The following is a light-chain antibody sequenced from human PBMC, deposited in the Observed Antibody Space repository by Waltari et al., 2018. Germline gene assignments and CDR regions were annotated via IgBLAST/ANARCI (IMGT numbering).Light chain of an antibody. CDR1: SRDLGGYSF. CDR2: DVS. CDR3: SSYTSIIPPFL. Sequence: QSALPQPASVSGSPGQSITISCTRSSRDLGGYSFVSWYQQHPGKAPKLMLYDVSHRPSGVSNRFSGSKSGNTASLTISGLQPEDEADYYCSSYTSIIPPFLFGTGTKVTVL. J-gene: IGLJ1*01. V-gene: IGLV2-14*01.